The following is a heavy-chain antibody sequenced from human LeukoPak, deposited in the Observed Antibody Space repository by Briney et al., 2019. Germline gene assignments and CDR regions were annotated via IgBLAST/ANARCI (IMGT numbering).Heavy chain of an antibody. CDR3: ARGLQLWLVSYYYYYMDV. CDR2: INHSGST. Sequence: PSETLSLTCAVYGGSFSGYYWSWIRQPPGKGLEWIGEINHSGSTNYNPSLKSRVTISVDTSKSQFSLKLSSVTAADTAVYYCARGLQLWLVSYYYYYMDVWGKGTTVTVSS. D-gene: IGHD5-18*01. V-gene: IGHV4-34*01. J-gene: IGHJ6*03. CDR1: GGSFSGYY.